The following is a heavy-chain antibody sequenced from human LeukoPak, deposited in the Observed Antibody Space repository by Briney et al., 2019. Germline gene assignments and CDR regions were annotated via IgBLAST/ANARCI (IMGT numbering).Heavy chain of an antibody. CDR2: IYYSGST. J-gene: IGHJ4*02. CDR3: ARRGTASSGSYYFDH. V-gene: IGHV4-30-4*01. CDR1: GDSISSGDYY. D-gene: IGHD6-19*01. Sequence: PSQTLSLTCTVSGDSISSGDYYWSWIRQPPGKGLEWIGNIYYSGSTYYNPSLRSRVTILIDTSKNQFSLKVTSVTAADTAVYYCARRGTASSGSYYFDHWGQGTLVTVSS.